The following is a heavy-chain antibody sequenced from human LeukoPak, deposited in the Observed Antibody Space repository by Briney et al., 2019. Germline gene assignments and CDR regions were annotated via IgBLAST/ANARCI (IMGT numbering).Heavy chain of an antibody. V-gene: IGHV3-23*01. Sequence: GGSLRLSCAGSGLTSSIYGLSWVRQAPGKGLEWVSAISGSGGSTYYADSVKGRFTISRDNSKNTLYLQMNSLRAEDTAVYYCAKSVEQWEPAFFDYWAREPWSPSPQ. CDR1: GLTSSIYG. CDR3: AKSVEQWEPAFFDY. D-gene: IGHD1-26*01. J-gene: IGHJ4*02. CDR2: ISGSGGST.